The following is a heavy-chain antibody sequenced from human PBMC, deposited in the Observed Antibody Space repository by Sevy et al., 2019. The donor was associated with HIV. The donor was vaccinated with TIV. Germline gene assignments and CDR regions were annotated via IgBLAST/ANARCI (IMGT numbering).Heavy chain of an antibody. Sequence: SETLSLTCAVYGGSFSGYYWSWIRQPPGKGLEWIGEINYSGSTNYNPSLKSRVTISVDTSKNQFSLKLSSVTAADTAEYYCARGLPSKVTGYAFDIWGQGTMVTVSS. CDR1: GGSFSGYY. J-gene: IGHJ3*02. CDR2: INYSGST. CDR3: ARGLPSKVTGYAFDI. V-gene: IGHV4-34*01. D-gene: IGHD2-21*02.